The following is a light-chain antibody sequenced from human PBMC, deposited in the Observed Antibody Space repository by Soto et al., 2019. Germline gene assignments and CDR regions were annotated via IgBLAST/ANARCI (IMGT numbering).Light chain of an antibody. V-gene: IGLV2-14*03. CDR3: SSYTSSDPLAV. Sequence: QSALTQPASVSGSPGQSITISCTGTSSDIGGYNYVSWYQHYPGKAPQLMIYGVTNRPSGVSNRFSGSKSGNTASLTISGLRAEDEADYYCSSYTSSDPLAVFGPGTKLTVL. CDR2: GVT. CDR1: SSDIGGYNY. J-gene: IGLJ1*01.